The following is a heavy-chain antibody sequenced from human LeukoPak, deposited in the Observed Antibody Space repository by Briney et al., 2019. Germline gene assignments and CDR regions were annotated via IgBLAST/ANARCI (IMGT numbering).Heavy chain of an antibody. CDR2: TRNKANSYTT. V-gene: IGHV3-72*01. CDR1: GFTFSDHY. J-gene: IGHJ4*02. Sequence: GGSLRLSCAASGFTFSDHYMDWARQAPGKGLEWVGRTRNKANSYTTEYAASVKGRFTISRDDSKNSLYLQMNSLKTEDTAVYYCARAIAVAGHEGLDYWGQGTLVTVSS. D-gene: IGHD6-19*01. CDR3: ARAIAVAGHEGLDY.